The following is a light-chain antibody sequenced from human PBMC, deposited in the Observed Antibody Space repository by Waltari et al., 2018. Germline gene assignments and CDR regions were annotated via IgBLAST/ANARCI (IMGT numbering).Light chain of an antibody. J-gene: IGKJ2*03. Sequence: DIVMTQSPDSLAVSLGERATINCKSSRTVLYDSNHKKYLAWYQQKPGQPPNLLIYWASTRKAGVPDRVSGSGSGTDFTLTISTLQAEDVAVYYCHQYYNTPYSYGQGTKLEIK. CDR3: HQYYNTPYS. CDR1: RTVLYDSNHKKY. CDR2: WAS. V-gene: IGKV4-1*01.